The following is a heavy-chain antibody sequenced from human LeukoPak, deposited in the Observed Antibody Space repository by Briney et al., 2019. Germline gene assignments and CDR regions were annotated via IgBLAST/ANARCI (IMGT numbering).Heavy chain of an antibody. CDR1: GGSFSGYY. V-gene: IGHV4-34*01. CDR3: ARLRYSGSYLRHYYYMDV. CDR2: INHSGST. J-gene: IGHJ6*03. D-gene: IGHD1-26*01. Sequence: SETLSLTCAVYGGSFSGYYWSCIRQPPGKGLEWIGEINHSGSTNYNPSLKSRVTISVDTSKNQFSLKLSSVTAADTAVYYCARLRYSGSYLRHYYYMDVWGKGTTVTVSS.